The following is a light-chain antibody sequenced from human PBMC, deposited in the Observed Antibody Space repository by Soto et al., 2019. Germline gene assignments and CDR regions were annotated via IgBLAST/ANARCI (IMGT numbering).Light chain of an antibody. CDR2: DNN. J-gene: IGLJ3*02. CDR1: SSNIGAGYD. CDR3: QSYDSGLSVV. V-gene: IGLV1-40*01. Sequence: QSVLTQPPSVSGAPGQWVTISCTGSSSNIGAGYDVHWYQQVPGTAPRLVIYDNNNRPSGVPDRFSGSKSGTSGSLAIIGLQAEDEADYYCQSYDSGLSVVFGGGTKLTVL.